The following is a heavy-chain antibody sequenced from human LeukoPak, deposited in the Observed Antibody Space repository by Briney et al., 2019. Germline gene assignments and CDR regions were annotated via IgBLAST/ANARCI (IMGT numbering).Heavy chain of an antibody. D-gene: IGHD3-10*01. Sequence: PSETLSLTCTASGVTISSSPYIWGWLSQPPGKGPESIASVYYNGHTYFNPSLKSRVTISIDTSKNQFSLNVKSVTAAHTAVFYCASTPYYGSRGSGSISLWGQGTLVTVSS. CDR2: VYYNGHT. CDR3: ASTPYYGSRGSGSISL. V-gene: IGHV4-39*01. CDR1: GVTISSSPYI. J-gene: IGHJ4*02.